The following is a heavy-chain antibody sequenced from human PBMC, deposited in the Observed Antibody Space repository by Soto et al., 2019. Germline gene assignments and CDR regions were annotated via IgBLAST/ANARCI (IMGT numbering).Heavy chain of an antibody. CDR2: IYWDDDK. V-gene: IGHV2-5*02. Sequence: QITLKESGPTLVKPTQTLTLTCTFSGLSLSTTGVGVGWIRQPPGKALEWLALIYWDDDKRYSPSLKSRLTITKDTSKNPVVLTMTNMDPVDTATYYCVQSRCGGDCLQSYSSHSYYGLAVWGQGTTVTVSS. D-gene: IGHD2-21*02. J-gene: IGHJ6*02. CDR1: GLSLSTTGVG. CDR3: VQSRCGGDCLQSYSSHSYYGLAV.